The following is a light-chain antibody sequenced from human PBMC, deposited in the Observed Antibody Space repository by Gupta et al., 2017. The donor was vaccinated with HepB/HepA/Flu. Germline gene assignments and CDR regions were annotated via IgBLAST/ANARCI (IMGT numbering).Light chain of an antibody. V-gene: IGKV2D-29*01. CDR3: MQSIHVPHT. CDR2: EVF. Sequence: DIVLTQTPLSLSVTPEQTASISCKSSQSLLHNIERTYLHWYLQKPVQPPQLLIYEVFNRFSGVPYRFSDSGSGTDFTLKISRVEAEDVGIYYCMQSIHVPHTFGEGTRVEIK. CDR1: QSLLHNIERTY. J-gene: IGKJ4*01.